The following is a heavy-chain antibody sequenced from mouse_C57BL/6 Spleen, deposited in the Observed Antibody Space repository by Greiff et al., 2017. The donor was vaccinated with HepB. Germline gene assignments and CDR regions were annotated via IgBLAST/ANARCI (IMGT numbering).Heavy chain of an antibody. CDR2: IDPSDSET. CDR1: GYTFTSYW. CDR3: ARWGTTTVVATWAMDY. V-gene: IGHV1-52*01. D-gene: IGHD1-1*01. J-gene: IGHJ4*01. Sequence: QVQLQQPGAELVRPGSSVKLSCKASGYTFTSYWMHWVKQRPIQGLEWIGNIDPSDSETHYNQKFKDKATLTVDKSSSTAYMQLSSLTSEDSAVYYCARWGTTTVVATWAMDYWGQGTSVTVSS.